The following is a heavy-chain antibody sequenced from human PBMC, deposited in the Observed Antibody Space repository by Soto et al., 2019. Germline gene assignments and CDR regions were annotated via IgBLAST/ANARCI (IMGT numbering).Heavy chain of an antibody. CDR3: ARLEGLATISYYFDF. D-gene: IGHD3-9*01. CDR2: IYYRGNA. CDR1: DDSINSDKYY. V-gene: IGHV4-39*01. Sequence: PSETLSLTCSVSDDSINSDKYYWGWIRQPPGKGLEWIGSIYYRGNAYYNPSLQTRVTISLDKSKRQFSLKLNSVTAADSAVYFCARLEGLATISYYFDFWGPGALVTVSS. J-gene: IGHJ4*02.